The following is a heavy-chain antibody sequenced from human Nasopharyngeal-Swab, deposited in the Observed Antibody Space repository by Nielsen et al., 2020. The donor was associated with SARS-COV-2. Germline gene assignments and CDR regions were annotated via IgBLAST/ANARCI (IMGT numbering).Heavy chain of an antibody. V-gene: IGHV2-70*11. D-gene: IGHD4-17*01. CDR3: ARNTVNYSYGMDV. J-gene: IGHJ6*02. Sequence: SGPTLVKPTQTLTLTCTFSGFSLSTSGMCVSWIRQPPGKALEWLARIDWDDDKYYSTSLKTRLTISKDTSKTQVVLTMTNMDPLDTATYCCARNTVNYSYGMDVWGQGTTVTVSS. CDR1: GFSLSTSGMC. CDR2: IDWDDDK.